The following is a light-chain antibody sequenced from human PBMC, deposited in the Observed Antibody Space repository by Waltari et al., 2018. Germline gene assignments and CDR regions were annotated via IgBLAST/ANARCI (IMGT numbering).Light chain of an antibody. J-gene: IGLJ7*01. CDR1: SSNIRNNS. V-gene: IGLV1-51*02. Sequence: QSVLTQPPSVSAAPGQRVPTLCYCVSSNIRNNSVSWYRQFPGTAPKLPIYEDSERPSGIPGRFSGSKSGTSATLDITGLQAGDEADYYCGTWDSSLSGAVFGGGTHLTVL. CDR2: EDS. CDR3: GTWDSSLSGAV.